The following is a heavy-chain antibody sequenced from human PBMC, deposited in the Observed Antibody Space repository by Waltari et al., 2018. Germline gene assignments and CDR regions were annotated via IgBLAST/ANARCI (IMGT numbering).Heavy chain of an antibody. J-gene: IGHJ2*01. CDR3: ARSGYSYGFLWYFDL. D-gene: IGHD5-18*01. CDR1: GYSFTSYW. V-gene: IGHV5-51*01. CDR2: IYPGESDT. Sequence: EVQLVQSGAEVKKPGESLKISCKGSGYSFTSYWIGWVRQMPGKGLEWMGIIYPGESDTRESPSFQGQVTISADKSISTAYLQWSSLKASDTAMYYCARSGYSYGFLWYFDLWGRGTLVTVSS.